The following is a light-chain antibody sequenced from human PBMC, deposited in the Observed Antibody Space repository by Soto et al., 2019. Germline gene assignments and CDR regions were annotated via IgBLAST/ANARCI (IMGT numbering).Light chain of an antibody. CDR2: DVI. CDR1: SSDDGGYNS. V-gene: IGLV2-14*03. CDR3: SSSTSINTFV. J-gene: IGLJ1*01. Sequence: QSALTQPASVSGSPGQSITIACTGSSSDDGGYNSVSWYQQHPGKAPKLIIFDVINRPSGVSNRFSGSKSGNTASLTISGLQAEDEADYSCSSSTSINTFVFGTGTKVTVL.